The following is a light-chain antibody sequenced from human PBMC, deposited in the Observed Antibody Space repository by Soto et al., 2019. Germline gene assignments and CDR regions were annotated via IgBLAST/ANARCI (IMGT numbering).Light chain of an antibody. CDR3: QQSYSTPYT. V-gene: IGKV1-39*01. J-gene: IGKJ2*01. CDR1: QSISSY. CDR2: AAS. Sequence: DIQMTQSPSSLSASVGDRVTITCRASQSISSYLNWYQQKPGTAPKLLIYAASSLQSGVPSRFSGSGSGTDFTLTINSLQPEDFATYHCQQSYSTPYTFGQGTKLEIK.